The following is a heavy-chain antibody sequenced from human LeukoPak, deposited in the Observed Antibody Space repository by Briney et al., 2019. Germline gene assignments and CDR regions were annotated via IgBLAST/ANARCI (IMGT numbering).Heavy chain of an antibody. V-gene: IGHV3-30*18. Sequence: GRSLRLSCAASGFTFSSYGMHWVRQAPGKGLEWVAVISYDGSNKYYADSVKGRFTISRDNSKNTLYLQMNSLRAEDTAVYYCAKGGYCSGGSCPTPVPLDYWGQGTLVTVSS. CDR2: ISYDGSNK. D-gene: IGHD2-15*01. J-gene: IGHJ4*02. CDR1: GFTFSSYG. CDR3: AKGGYCSGGSCPTPVPLDY.